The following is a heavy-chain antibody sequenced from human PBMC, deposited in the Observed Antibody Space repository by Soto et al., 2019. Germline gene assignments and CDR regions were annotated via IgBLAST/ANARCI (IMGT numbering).Heavy chain of an antibody. Sequence: SETLSLTCTVSGDSIRGFYWSWIRQPPGKGLEWIGYIYSSGYTNYNPSLKNRGTISVDTPKKQFFLNLRSVTAADTALYYCARGGGYNFGMDYWGRGIRVTVSS. V-gene: IGHV4-59*01. J-gene: IGHJ4*02. CDR1: GDSIRGFY. CDR2: IYSSGYT. D-gene: IGHD5-12*01. CDR3: ARGGGYNFGMDY.